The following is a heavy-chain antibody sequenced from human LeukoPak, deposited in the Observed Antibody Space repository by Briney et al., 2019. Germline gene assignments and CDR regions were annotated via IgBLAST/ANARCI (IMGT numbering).Heavy chain of an antibody. Sequence: SETLSPTCTVFGGAICTGDYFWTWIRQPAGKGLEWIGRIDASGITKYNPSLESRVTMSVDTSKNQFSLRLNSVTAADTAVYYCARGVTVGVAGGGHWGGSTLVTVSS. J-gene: IGHJ1*01. CDR3: ARGVTVGVAGGGH. CDR1: GGAICTGDYF. D-gene: IGHD1-26*01. V-gene: IGHV4-61*02. CDR2: IDASGIT.